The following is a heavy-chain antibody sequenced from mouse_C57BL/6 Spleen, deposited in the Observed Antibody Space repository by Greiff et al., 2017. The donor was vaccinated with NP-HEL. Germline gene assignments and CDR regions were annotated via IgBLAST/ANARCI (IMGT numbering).Heavy chain of an antibody. CDR1: GFTFSSYA. CDR3: ARDYYGSSYFDY. J-gene: IGHJ2*01. Sequence: EVQGVESGGGLVKPGGSLKLSCAASGFTFSSYAMSWVRQTPEKSLEWVATISDGGSYTYYPDNVKGRFTISRDNAKNNLYLQMSHLKSEDTAMYYCARDYYGSSYFDYWGQGTTLTVSS. V-gene: IGHV5-4*01. CDR2: ISDGGSYT. D-gene: IGHD1-1*01.